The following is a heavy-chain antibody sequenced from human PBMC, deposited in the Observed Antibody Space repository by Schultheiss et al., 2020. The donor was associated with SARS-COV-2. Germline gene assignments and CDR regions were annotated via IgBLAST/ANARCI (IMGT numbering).Heavy chain of an antibody. CDR2: MNPNSGNT. J-gene: IGHJ4*02. CDR3: TLSGIAAAGTNSVY. CDR1: GYTFTSYY. D-gene: IGHD6-13*01. V-gene: IGHV1-8*02. Sequence: ASVKVSCKASGYTFTSYYMHWVRQAPGQGLEWMGWMNPNSGNTGYAQKFQGRVTMTRNTSISTAYMELSSLRSEDTAVYYCTLSGIAAAGTNSVYWGQGTLVTVSS.